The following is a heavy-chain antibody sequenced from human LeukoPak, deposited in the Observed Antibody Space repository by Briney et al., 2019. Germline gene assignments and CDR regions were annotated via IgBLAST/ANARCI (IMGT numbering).Heavy chain of an antibody. J-gene: IGHJ4*02. V-gene: IGHV4-61*01. CDR2: VYWSAST. CDR1: GDSVSSGSYF. Sequence: PSETLSLSCSVSGDSVSSGSYFWSWIRQPPGKGLEWIGNVYWSASTNYIPSLKSRVTISADTSKNQVSLKLSSVTAADTAVYYCARLNVRDGYRFDFWGQGTLVTVSS. D-gene: IGHD5-24*01. CDR3: ARLNVRDGYRFDF.